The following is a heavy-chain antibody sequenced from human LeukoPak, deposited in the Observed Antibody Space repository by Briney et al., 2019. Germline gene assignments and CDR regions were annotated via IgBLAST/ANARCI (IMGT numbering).Heavy chain of an antibody. V-gene: IGHV3-30*04. CDR3: AKGETIFGVVRGYYFDY. Sequence: GESLRLSCAASGFTFSSYAMHWVRQAPGKGLEWVAVISYDGSNKYYADSVKGRFTISRDNSKNTLYLQMNSLRAEDTAVYYCAKGETIFGVVRGYYFDYWGQGTLVTVSS. J-gene: IGHJ4*02. D-gene: IGHD3-3*01. CDR2: ISYDGSNK. CDR1: GFTFSSYA.